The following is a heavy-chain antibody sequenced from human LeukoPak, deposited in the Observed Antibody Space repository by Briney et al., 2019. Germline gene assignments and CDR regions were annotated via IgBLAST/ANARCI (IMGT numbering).Heavy chain of an antibody. J-gene: IGHJ4*02. Sequence: NSSETLSLTCAVSGGSISSNNWWSWVRQPPGKGLEWIGEIFHSGSTNYNPSLKSRVTISLDKSKNQFFLKLNSVTAADTAMYYCARDRGIGSTSGQGVYYFDYWGQGTLVTVSS. D-gene: IGHD2-2*01. CDR3: ARDRGIGSTSGQGVYYFDY. V-gene: IGHV4-4*02. CDR1: GGSISSNNW. CDR2: IFHSGST.